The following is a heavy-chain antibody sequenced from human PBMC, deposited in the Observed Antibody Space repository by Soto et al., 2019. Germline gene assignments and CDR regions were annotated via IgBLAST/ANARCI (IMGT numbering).Heavy chain of an antibody. CDR2: IWHDGSQI. V-gene: IGHV3-33*01. Sequence: GGSLRLSCAASGFTFSNYGMHWVRQAPGKGLEWVAAIWHDGSQIYYADSGKGRFTVSRDNSKNTLYLQMNSLRAEDMAVYYCARSVRSGSFPYYYYAMDVWGQGTTVTVSS. J-gene: IGHJ6*02. CDR3: ARSVRSGSFPYYYYAMDV. D-gene: IGHD3-10*01. CDR1: GFTFSNYG.